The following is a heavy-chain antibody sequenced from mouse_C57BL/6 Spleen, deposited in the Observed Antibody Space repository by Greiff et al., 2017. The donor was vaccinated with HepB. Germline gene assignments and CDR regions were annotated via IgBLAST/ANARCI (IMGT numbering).Heavy chain of an antibody. J-gene: IGHJ2*01. Sequence: EVQLQQSGPELVKPGASVKISCKASGYTFTDYYMNWVKQSHGKSLEWIGDINPNNGGTSYNQKFKGKATLTVDKSSSTAYMELRSLTSEDSAVYYCARSYDGYYPWGQGTTLTVSS. CDR2: INPNNGGT. D-gene: IGHD2-3*01. CDR1: GYTFTDYY. CDR3: ARSYDGYYP. V-gene: IGHV1-26*01.